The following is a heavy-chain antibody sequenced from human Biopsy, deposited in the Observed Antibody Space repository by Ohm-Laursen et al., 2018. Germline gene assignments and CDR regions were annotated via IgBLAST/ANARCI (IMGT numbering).Heavy chain of an antibody. CDR1: GYAFHTYY. CDR2: INPSGRYT. V-gene: IGHV1-46*02. J-gene: IGHJ4*02. Sequence: GASVKVSCKASGYAFHTYYMHWVRQAPGQGLEWLGYINPSGRYTRNAQSFQGRVTMTRDTSTSTVYMELSGLTSDDTAVYYCARPRGTATAIADGLDYWGQGTLVIVSS. CDR3: ARPRGTATAIADGLDY. D-gene: IGHD2-21*02.